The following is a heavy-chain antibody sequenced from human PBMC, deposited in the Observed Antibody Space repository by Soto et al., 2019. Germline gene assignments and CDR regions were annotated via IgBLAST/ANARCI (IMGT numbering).Heavy chain of an antibody. CDR2: IETDGTTQ. D-gene: IGHD3-10*01. Sequence: EEQLVESGGGLVQPGGSLRLSCIVSGFTFAKYWMHWVRQAPGKGLVWVARIETDGTTQTYADSVEGRFTISRDNAKNTLYLHMNSLRAEDTAVYYCGRQAALWEKVDFRGHGTPVTVSP. J-gene: IGHJ1*01. CDR3: GRQAALWEKVDF. V-gene: IGHV3-74*02. CDR1: GFTFAKYW.